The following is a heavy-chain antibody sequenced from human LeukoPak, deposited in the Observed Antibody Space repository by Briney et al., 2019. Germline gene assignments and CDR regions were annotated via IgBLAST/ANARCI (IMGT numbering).Heavy chain of an antibody. CDR3: ARGTGQYDFWSGYYYYYYMDV. V-gene: IGHV1-8*03. CDR1: GYTFTGYY. J-gene: IGHJ6*03. D-gene: IGHD3-3*01. Sequence: GASVKVSCKASGYTFTGYYMHWVRQATGQGLEWMGWMNPNSGNTGYAQKFQGRVTITRNTSISTAYMELSSLRSEDTAVYYCARGTGQYDFWSGYYYYYYMDVWGKGTTVTVSS. CDR2: MNPNSGNT.